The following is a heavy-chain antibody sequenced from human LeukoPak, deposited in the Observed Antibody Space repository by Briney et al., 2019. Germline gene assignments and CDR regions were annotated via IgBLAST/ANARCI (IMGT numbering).Heavy chain of an antibody. J-gene: IGHJ4*02. CDR1: GFTFSSYA. Sequence: GGSLRLSCAASGFTFSSYAMSWVRQAPGKGLEWVSAISGSGGSTYYADSVKGRFTISRDNSKNTVYLQMNSLRAEDTGVYYCAKDRSYYGDGYWGQGTLVTVSS. D-gene: IGHD4-17*01. V-gene: IGHV3-23*01. CDR3: AKDRSYYGDGY. CDR2: ISGSGGST.